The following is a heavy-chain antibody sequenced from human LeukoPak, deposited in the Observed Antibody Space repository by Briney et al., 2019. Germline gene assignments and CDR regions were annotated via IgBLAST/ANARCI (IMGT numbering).Heavy chain of an antibody. CDR1: GFTVSSNY. CDR3: ARDDYYDSSGLDY. Sequence: GGSLRLSCAASGFTVSSNYMTWVRQAPGKGLEWVSVIYSGGTTDYADSVKGRFTISRDNSKNTLFLQMNSLRAEDTAVYYCARDDYYDSSGLDYWGQGTLVTVSS. CDR2: IYSGGTT. V-gene: IGHV3-66*01. D-gene: IGHD3-22*01. J-gene: IGHJ4*02.